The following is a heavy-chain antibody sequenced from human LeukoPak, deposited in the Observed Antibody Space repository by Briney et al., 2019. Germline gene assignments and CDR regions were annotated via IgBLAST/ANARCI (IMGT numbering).Heavy chain of an antibody. CDR1: GVTFSSYA. V-gene: IGHV3-30-3*01. D-gene: IGHD1-1*01. CDR3: ARYDARYGMDV. Sequence: GRSLRLSCAASGVTFSSYAMHWVRQAPGKGLEWVAVISYDGSNKYYADSVKGRFTISRDNSKNTLYLQMNSLRAEDTAVYYCARYDARYGMDVWGQGTTVTVSS. CDR2: ISYDGSNK. J-gene: IGHJ6*02.